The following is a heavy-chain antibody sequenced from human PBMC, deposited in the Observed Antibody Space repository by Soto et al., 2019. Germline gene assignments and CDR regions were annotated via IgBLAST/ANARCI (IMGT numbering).Heavy chain of an antibody. CDR1: GGSISSSSYY. Sequence: QLQLQESGPGLVKPSETLSLTCTVSGGSISSSSYYWGWIRQPPGKGLEWIGSIYYSGSTYYNPSLKSRVTISVDTSKNQFSLKLSSVTAADTAVYYCARLRDGYNPEVDYWGQGTLVTVSS. D-gene: IGHD5-12*01. CDR2: IYYSGST. CDR3: ARLRDGYNPEVDY. V-gene: IGHV4-39*01. J-gene: IGHJ4*02.